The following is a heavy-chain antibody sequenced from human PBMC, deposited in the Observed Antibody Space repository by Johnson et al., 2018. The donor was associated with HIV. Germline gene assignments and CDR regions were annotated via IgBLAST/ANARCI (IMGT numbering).Heavy chain of an antibody. Sequence: VQLVESGGGLVKPGDSLRLSCTASGFRFSNAWMGWVRQAPGKGLEWLGRIKSKTGGGTTSYAAPVKGRFTISRDDSKDTVYLHMNSLKVDDTAVYYCTTDGEYYYGSGKLDAFDMWGQGTMVTVSS. CDR3: TTDGEYYYGSGKLDAFDM. D-gene: IGHD3-10*01. CDR2: IKSKTGGGTT. V-gene: IGHV3-15*01. CDR1: GFRFSNAW. J-gene: IGHJ3*02.